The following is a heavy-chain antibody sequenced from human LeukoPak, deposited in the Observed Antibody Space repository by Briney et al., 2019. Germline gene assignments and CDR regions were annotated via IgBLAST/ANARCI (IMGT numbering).Heavy chain of an antibody. CDR1: GFTFSTYD. V-gene: IGHV3-64*01. CDR3: ARGHYCGSTSCYAFDY. Sequence: GGSLRLSCAASGFTFSTYDMHWVRQAPGEGLEYVSSISSDGGSTYYAKSVKGRFTISRDISKNTLYLQMGSLRAEDMAVYYCARGHYCGSTSCYAFDYWGQGTLVTVSS. D-gene: IGHD2-2*01. CDR2: ISSDGGST. J-gene: IGHJ4*02.